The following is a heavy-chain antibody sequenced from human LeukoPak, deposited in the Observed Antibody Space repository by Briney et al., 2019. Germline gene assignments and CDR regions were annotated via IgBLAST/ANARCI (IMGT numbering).Heavy chain of an antibody. Sequence: GGSLRLSCAASGFTFSSYSMNWVRQAPGKGLEWVSYISSSSSTIYYADSVKGRFTISRDNAKNSLYLQMNSLRAEDTAVYYCARDREAVVTRYFDYWGQGTLVTVSS. CDR1: GFTFSSYS. J-gene: IGHJ4*02. D-gene: IGHD4-23*01. V-gene: IGHV3-48*04. CDR3: ARDREAVVTRYFDY. CDR2: ISSSSSTI.